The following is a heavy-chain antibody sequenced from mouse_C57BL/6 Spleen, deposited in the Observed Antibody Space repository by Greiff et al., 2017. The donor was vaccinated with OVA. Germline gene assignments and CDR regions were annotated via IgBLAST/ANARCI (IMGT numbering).Heavy chain of an antibody. D-gene: IGHD4-1*01. CDR3: ARSALTAYYFDY. J-gene: IGHJ2*01. V-gene: IGHV1-76*01. Sequence: QVQLQQSGAELVRPGASVKLSCKASGYTFTDYYINWVKQRPGQGLEWIARIYPGSGNTYYNEKFKGKATLTAEKSSSTAYMQLSSLTSEDAAVYFCARSALTAYYFDYWGQGTTLTVSS. CDR2: IYPGSGNT. CDR1: GYTFTDYY.